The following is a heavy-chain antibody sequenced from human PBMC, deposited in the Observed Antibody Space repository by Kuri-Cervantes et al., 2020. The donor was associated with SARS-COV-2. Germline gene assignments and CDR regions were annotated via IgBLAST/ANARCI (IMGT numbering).Heavy chain of an antibody. V-gene: IGHV1-45*02. J-gene: IGHJ3*02. D-gene: IGHD2-21*01. CDR2: ITPFNCNT. CDR3: ARSGPGAISREDDAFDI. Sequence: SVKVTCKASGYTFTDYYMHWVRQAPGQAPEWMGWITPFNCNTNYAQKFQDRVTITRDRSASTAYMELSSLRSEDTAMYYVARSGPGAISREDDAFDIWGQGTMVTVSS. CDR1: GYTFTDYY.